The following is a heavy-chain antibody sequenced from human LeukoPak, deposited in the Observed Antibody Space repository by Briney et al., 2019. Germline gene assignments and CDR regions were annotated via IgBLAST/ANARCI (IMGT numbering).Heavy chain of an antibody. D-gene: IGHD3-9*01. V-gene: IGHV3-21*01. Sequence: GGSLRLSCAASGFTVSTNYMNWVRQAPGKGLEWVSSITSGGDYIYYADSVKGRFTTSRDNAKNSLSLQLNSLRVEDTAVYYCARGHYDVLAASYKWTPDYWGQGTLVTVSS. CDR2: ITSGGDYI. J-gene: IGHJ4*02. CDR1: GFTVSTNY. CDR3: ARGHYDVLAASYKWTPDY.